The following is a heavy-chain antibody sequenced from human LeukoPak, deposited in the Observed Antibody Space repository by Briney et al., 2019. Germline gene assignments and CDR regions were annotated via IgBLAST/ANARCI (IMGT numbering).Heavy chain of an antibody. V-gene: IGHV3-23*01. J-gene: IGHJ4*02. D-gene: IGHD3-22*01. CDR1: GFTFSNHA. CDR3: ARDAQDYFDSSASFDY. CDR2: ISGSGRTT. Sequence: PGGSLRLSCAASGFTFSNHAMSWVRQTPGKGLQWVSVISGSGRTTEYADSVKGRFTISRDNSKNTLSLQMNSLRAEDTAVYYCARDAQDYFDSSASFDYWGQGTLVTVSS.